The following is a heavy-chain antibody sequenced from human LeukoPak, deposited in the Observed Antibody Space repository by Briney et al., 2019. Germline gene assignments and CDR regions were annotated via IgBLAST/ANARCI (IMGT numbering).Heavy chain of an antibody. D-gene: IGHD3-22*01. CDR1: GYTFYRHG. V-gene: IGHV1-18*01. J-gene: IGHJ4*02. CDR3: AHDIHPGHDSGAPCCFDY. CDR2: GSGYNGNT. Sequence: ASVKVACKTSGYTFYRHGITGVRHAPGQGLEWRVWGSGYNGNTNYAQNVQGRVTMTTDTSTNTAYMELRSLRSDDTAVYYCAHDIHPGHDSGAPCCFDYWGQGTPVTVSS.